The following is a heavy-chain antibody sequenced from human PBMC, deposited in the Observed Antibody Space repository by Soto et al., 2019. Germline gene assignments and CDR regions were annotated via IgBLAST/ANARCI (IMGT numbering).Heavy chain of an antibody. CDR1: NGSISSSNW. CDR2: IYHSGST. Sequence: QVQLQESGPGLVKPSGTLSLTCTVSNGSISSSNWWSWVRQPPGKGLEWIGEIYHSGSTIYNPSLNRPVTVTVDQSKNQFSPKLSPVTAADSAVYYCAREPARVGARGDGGFEIWGQGTMVTVSS. CDR3: AREPARVGARGDGGFEI. D-gene: IGHD3-3*01. V-gene: IGHV4-4*02. J-gene: IGHJ3*02.